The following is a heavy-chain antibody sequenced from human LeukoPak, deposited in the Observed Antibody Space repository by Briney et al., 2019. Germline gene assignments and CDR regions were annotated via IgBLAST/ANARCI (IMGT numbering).Heavy chain of an antibody. CDR2: ISGSGGST. Sequence: GGSLRLSCAASGFTFSSYAMSWVRQAPGKGLEWVSAISGSGGSTYYADSVKGRFTISRDNSKNTLYLQMNSLRAEDTAVYYCANLNGYCSSTSCPGYFQHWGQGTLVTVSS. V-gene: IGHV3-23*01. J-gene: IGHJ1*01. CDR3: ANLNGYCSSTSCPGYFQH. CDR1: GFTFSSYA. D-gene: IGHD2-2*03.